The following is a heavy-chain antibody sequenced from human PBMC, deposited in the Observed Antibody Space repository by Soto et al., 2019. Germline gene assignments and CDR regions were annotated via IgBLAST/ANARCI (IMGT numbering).Heavy chain of an antibody. D-gene: IGHD3-10*01. CDR2: ISSDGSAT. V-gene: IGHV3-74*01. Sequence: GGSLRLSCAASGFTFSSSWMQWVRQPARKGLLWVSRISSDGSATTYADSVKGRFTISRDNAKNTLYLQMNSLRPEDTAVYYCATDLYGSMNNWGQGTLVTVSS. J-gene: IGHJ4*02. CDR1: GFTFSSSW. CDR3: ATDLYGSMNN.